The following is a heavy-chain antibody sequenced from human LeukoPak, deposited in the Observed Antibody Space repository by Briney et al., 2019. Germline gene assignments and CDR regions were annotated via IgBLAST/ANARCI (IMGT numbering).Heavy chain of an antibody. V-gene: IGHV3-21*01. CDR1: GFTFSSYS. CDR2: ISSSSSYI. CDR3: ARVTAILQEDAFDI. J-gene: IGHJ3*02. Sequence: GGSLRLSCAASGFTFSSYSMNWVRQAPGKGLEWVPSISSSSSYIYYADSAKGRFTISRDNAKNSLYLQMNSLRAEDTAVYYCARVTAILQEDAFDIWGQGTMVTVSS.